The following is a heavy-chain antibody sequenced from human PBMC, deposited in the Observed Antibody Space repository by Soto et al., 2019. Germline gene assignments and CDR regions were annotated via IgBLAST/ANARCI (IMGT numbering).Heavy chain of an antibody. CDR3: ARHGGTPDLYFDY. V-gene: IGHV3-30-3*01. CDR2: ISYDGSNK. D-gene: IGHD3-16*01. Sequence: GGSLRLSCAASGFTFSSYAIHWVRQAPGKGLEWVAVISYDGSNKYYADSVKGRFTISRDNSKNTLYLQMNSLRAEDTALYYCARHGGTPDLYFDYWGQGTPVTVSS. CDR1: GFTFSSYA. J-gene: IGHJ4*02.